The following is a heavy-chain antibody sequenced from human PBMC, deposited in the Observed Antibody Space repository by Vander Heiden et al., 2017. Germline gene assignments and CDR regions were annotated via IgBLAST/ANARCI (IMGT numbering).Heavy chain of an antibody. CDR1: GFSLSNARMG. J-gene: IGHJ6*02. Sequence: QVILKESGPVLVKPTETLTLTCTVSGFSLSNARMGVSWLRQPPGKALEWLAHIFSNDEKSYSTSLKSRLTISKDTSKSQVVLTMTNMDPVDTATYYCARIKGRYCSSTSCYYYYYGMDVWGQGTTVTVSS. V-gene: IGHV2-26*01. D-gene: IGHD2-2*01. CDR3: ARIKGRYCSSTSCYYYYYGMDV. CDR2: IFSNDEK.